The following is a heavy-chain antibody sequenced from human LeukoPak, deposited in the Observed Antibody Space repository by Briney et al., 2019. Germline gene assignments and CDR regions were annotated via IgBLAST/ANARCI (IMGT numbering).Heavy chain of an antibody. CDR3: AKLSGGSYSDY. J-gene: IGHJ4*02. Sequence: GGSLRLACAASGFSVGTNSMSWVRQSPGKGLEWVSVIYSGGSTYYADSVKGRFTISRDNSKNMLYLQMNSLRVEDTAVFYCAKLSGGSYSDYWGQGTLVTVSS. CDR1: GFSVGTNS. V-gene: IGHV3-53*01. CDR2: IYSGGST. D-gene: IGHD1-26*01.